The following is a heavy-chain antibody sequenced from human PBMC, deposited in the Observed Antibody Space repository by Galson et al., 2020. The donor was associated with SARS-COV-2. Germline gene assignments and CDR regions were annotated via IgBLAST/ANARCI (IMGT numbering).Heavy chain of an antibody. D-gene: IGHD6-19*01. Sequence: GESLKISCAASGFAVSDTYMSWIRQAPGKGLEWVALLYAGGSASYTGSVKGRFTISRDNSKNSLYLDMNNLRLEDTAVYYCARDPYSGGWTNYYXFGXDVWGQGTTVTVSS. CDR1: GFAVSDTY. CDR2: LYAGGSA. J-gene: IGHJ6*02. V-gene: IGHV3-53*01. CDR3: ARDPYSGGWTNYYXFGXDV.